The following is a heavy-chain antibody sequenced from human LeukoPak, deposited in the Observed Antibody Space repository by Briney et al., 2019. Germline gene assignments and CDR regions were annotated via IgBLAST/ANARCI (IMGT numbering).Heavy chain of an antibody. CDR2: IYYSGAT. CDR1: GGSISSSNW. D-gene: IGHD4-11*01. V-gene: IGHV4-30-4*01. J-gene: IGHJ4*02. CDR3: ARDRGGYSTIDY. Sequence: TPSETLSLTCAVSGGSISSSNWWSWVRQPPGKGLEWIGYIYYSGATYYNSSLRSRITISVDTSKKQFSLKLSSVTAADTAVYHCARDRGGYSTIDYWGQGTLVTVSS.